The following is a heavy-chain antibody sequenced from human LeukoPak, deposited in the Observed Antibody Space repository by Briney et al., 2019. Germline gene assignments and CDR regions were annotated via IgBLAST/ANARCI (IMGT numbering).Heavy chain of an antibody. V-gene: IGHV4-30-4*01. D-gene: IGHD3-3*01. CDR1: GGSISSGDYY. Sequence: SETLSLTCTVSGGSISSGDYYWSWLRQLPGQGLEWIGYIYYSGSTYYNPSLKSRVTISVDTSKNQFSLKLSSVTAADTAVYYCARGSDFWSGYFPVDYWGQGTMVTVSS. CDR2: IYYSGST. J-gene: IGHJ4*02. CDR3: ARGSDFWSGYFPVDY.